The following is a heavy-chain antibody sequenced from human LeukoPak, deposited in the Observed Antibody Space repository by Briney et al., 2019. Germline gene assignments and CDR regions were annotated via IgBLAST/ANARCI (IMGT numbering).Heavy chain of an antibody. CDR2: ISTYNGNK. D-gene: IGHD2-15*01. Sequence: GASVKVSCKASAYIFSSFGISWVRQAPGQGLEWMGWISTYNGNKNYAQKFQGRVTMTTDTSTSTAYMELRSLRSDDTAVYYCARDSVVVAATPRLYYYYYYMDVWGKGTTVTVSS. J-gene: IGHJ6*03. V-gene: IGHV1-18*01. CDR1: AYIFSSFG. CDR3: ARDSVVVAATPRLYYYYYYMDV.